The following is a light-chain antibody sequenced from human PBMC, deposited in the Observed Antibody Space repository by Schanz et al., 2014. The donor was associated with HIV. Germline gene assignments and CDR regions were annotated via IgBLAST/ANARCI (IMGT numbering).Light chain of an antibody. CDR3: AAWDVNLNGPV. J-gene: IGLJ2*01. V-gene: IGLV1-47*01. CDR2: RNN. Sequence: QSVLTQPPSASGTPGQRVTISCSGSSSNIGSNYVYWYQQLPGTAPKLLIYRNNQRPSGVPDRFSGSKSGTSASLAISGLRSEDEADYYCAAWDVNLNGPVFGGGTKLTVL. CDR1: SSNIGSNY.